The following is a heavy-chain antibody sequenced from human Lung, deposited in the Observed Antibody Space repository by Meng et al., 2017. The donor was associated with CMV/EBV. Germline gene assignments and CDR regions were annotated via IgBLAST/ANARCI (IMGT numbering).Heavy chain of an antibody. CDR1: GYTFTSYG. D-gene: IGHD6-19*01. CDR2: ISAYNGNT. CDR3: ARGIVIAVAGTGVDY. Sequence: ASXXVSXKASGYTFTSYGISWVRQAPGQGLEWMGWISAYNGNTNYAQKLQGRVTMTTDTPTSTAYMELRSLRSDDTAVYYCARGIVIAVAGTGVDYWGQGTLVTVSS. V-gene: IGHV1-18*01. J-gene: IGHJ4*02.